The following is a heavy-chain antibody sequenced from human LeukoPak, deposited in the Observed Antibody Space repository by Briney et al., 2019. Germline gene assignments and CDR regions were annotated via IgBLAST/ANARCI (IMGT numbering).Heavy chain of an antibody. J-gene: IGHJ3*01. CDR1: GGSISSYY. V-gene: IGHV4-4*09. D-gene: IGHD2-21*01. Sequence: SETLSLTCTVSGGSISSYYWSWLRQPPGEGLEWIGFISSGGDTNYNPSLKSRVSISETTSKGQFSLELSSVTAADTAIYYCASHGDCGGTNCLAFDVWGQGAMVIVSS. CDR3: ASHGDCGGTNCLAFDV. CDR2: ISSGGDT.